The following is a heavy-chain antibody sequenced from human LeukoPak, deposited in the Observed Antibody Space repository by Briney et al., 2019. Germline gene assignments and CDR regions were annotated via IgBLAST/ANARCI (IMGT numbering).Heavy chain of an antibody. V-gene: IGHV1-8*01. CDR1: GYTFISYD. Sequence: ASVKVSCKASGYTFISYDLNWVRQVPGQGLEWMGWMNPNTGNTGYAQKFQGRVTMTRNTSISTAYMELSSLRSEDTAVYYCARDNGGTAMAYYYYYYYMDVWGKGTTVTISS. CDR3: ARDNGGTAMAYYYYYYYMDV. CDR2: MNPNTGNT. D-gene: IGHD5-18*01. J-gene: IGHJ6*03.